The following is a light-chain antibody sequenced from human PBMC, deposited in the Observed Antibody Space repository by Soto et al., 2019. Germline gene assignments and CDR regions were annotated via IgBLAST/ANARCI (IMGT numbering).Light chain of an antibody. CDR1: SSDVGGYNY. Sequence: QSALTQPRSVSGSPGQSVTISCTGTSSDVGGYNYVSWYQQHPGKAPKLMIYDVSKRPSGVPDRFSGSKSGNTASLTISGLQAEDEADYYSCSYAGSYTHYVFGTGTKLTVL. CDR3: CSYAGSYTHYV. CDR2: DVS. J-gene: IGLJ1*01. V-gene: IGLV2-11*01.